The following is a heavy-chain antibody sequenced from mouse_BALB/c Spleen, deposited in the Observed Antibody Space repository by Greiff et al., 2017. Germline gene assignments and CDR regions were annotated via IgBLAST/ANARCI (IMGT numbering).Heavy chain of an antibody. D-gene: IGHD3-1*01. CDR3: ARSSLGDYFDY. CDR2: ISYSGST. V-gene: IGHV3-2*02. CDR1: GYSITSDYA. Sequence: VQLKESGPGLVKPSQSLSLTCTVTGYSITSDYAWNWIRQFPGNKLEWMGYISYSGSTSYNPSLKSRISITRDTSKNQFFLQLNSVTTEDTATYYCARSSLGDYFDYWGQGTTLTVSS. J-gene: IGHJ2*01.